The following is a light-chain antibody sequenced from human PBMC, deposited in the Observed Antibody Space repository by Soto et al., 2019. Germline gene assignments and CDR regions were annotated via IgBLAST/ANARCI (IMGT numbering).Light chain of an antibody. V-gene: IGKV3-11*01. CDR1: QSVSNY. J-gene: IGKJ1*01. CDR2: DAS. CDR3: QPHSNWPRT. Sequence: EMVLTQSPATLSLSPGERATLSCRASQSVSNYLAWDQQKPVQAPRLLIYDASNRATEVPDRFSGSGSGTDFPLTISSLEPEDFAAYSCQPHSNWPRTFGQGTKVEIK.